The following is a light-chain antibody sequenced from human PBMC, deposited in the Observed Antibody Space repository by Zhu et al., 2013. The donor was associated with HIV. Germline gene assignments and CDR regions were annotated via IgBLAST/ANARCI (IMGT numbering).Light chain of an antibody. CDR3: QQYYSTPYT. Sequence: TQSPATLSVSPGERATLSCRASQSVSSNLAWYQQKPGQPPKLLIYWASTRESGVPDRFSGSGSGTDFTLTISSLQAEDVAVYYCQQYYSTPYTFGQGTKLEIK. CDR1: QSVSSN. V-gene: IGKV4-1*01. J-gene: IGKJ2*01. CDR2: WAS.